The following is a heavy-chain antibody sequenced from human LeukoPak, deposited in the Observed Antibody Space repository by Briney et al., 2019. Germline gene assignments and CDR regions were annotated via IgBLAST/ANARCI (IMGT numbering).Heavy chain of an antibody. CDR2: IYYSGST. D-gene: IGHD3-22*01. J-gene: IGHJ4*02. CDR1: GGSISSGGYY. CDR3: ARSSGYHTRTYDY. Sequence: SETLSLTCTVSGGSISSGGYYWSWIRQHPGKGLEWIGYIYYSGSTYYNPSLKSRVTISVDTSKNQFSLKLSSVTAADTAVYYCARSSGYHTRTYDYWGQGTLVTVSS. V-gene: IGHV4-31*03.